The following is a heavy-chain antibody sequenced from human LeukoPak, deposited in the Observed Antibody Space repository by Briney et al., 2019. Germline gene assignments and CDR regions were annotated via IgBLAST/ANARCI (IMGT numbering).Heavy chain of an antibody. D-gene: IGHD5-18*01. CDR3: ARALCGYSYGYDY. J-gene: IGHJ4*02. CDR2: FDWDDDK. Sequence: SGPALVIPTQTLTLTCTFSGFSLSTSGMCVGWIRQPPGKALGWLARFDWDDDKYYSTSLKTRLTISKDTSKNQVVLTMTNMDPVDTATYYCARALCGYSYGYDYWGQGTLVTVSS. V-gene: IGHV2-70*11. CDR1: GFSLSTSGMC.